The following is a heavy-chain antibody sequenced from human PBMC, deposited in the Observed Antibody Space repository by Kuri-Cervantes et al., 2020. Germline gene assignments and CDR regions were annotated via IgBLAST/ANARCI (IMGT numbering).Heavy chain of an antibody. J-gene: IGHJ6*02. V-gene: IGHV4-31*03. D-gene: IGHD5-18*01. CDR1: GGSISSGGYY. CDR3: ARVGYSYATYGMDV. Sequence: SETLSLTCTVSGGSISSGGYYWSWIRQHPGKGLEWIGYIYYSGSTYYNPSLKSRVTISVDTSKNQFSLKLSSVTAADTAVYYCARVGYSYATYGMDVWGQGTTVTGSS. CDR2: IYYSGST.